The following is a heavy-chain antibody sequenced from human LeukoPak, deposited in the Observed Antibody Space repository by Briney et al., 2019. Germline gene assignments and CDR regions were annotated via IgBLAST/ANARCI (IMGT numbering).Heavy chain of an antibody. D-gene: IGHD6-6*01. J-gene: IGHJ3*01. CDR2: INHRGST. V-gene: IGHV4-34*01. CDR3: ARHESGSPSAAFDS. CDR1: GGSFSDNL. Sequence: PSETLSLTCAVYGGSFSDNLWSWIRQPPGKGLEYVGEINHRGSTAYNPSLKSRVTLSVDTSNNQFSLNLISVTAADTAVYYCARHESGSPSAAFDSWGQGTMVTVSS.